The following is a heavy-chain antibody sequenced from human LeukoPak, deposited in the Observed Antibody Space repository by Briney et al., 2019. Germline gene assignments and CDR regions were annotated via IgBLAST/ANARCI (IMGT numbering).Heavy chain of an antibody. D-gene: IGHD3-22*01. V-gene: IGHV1-2*02. CDR2: INPHSGGT. CDR1: GYTFTGYY. Sequence: AASVKVSCKASGYTFTGYYMHWVRQAPGQGLEWMGWINPHSGGTNYAQKFQGRVTMTRDTSISTAYMELNRLRSDDTAVYYCARGQFRLSDYDSSAFDYWGQGTLVTVSS. J-gene: IGHJ4*02. CDR3: ARGQFRLSDYDSSAFDY.